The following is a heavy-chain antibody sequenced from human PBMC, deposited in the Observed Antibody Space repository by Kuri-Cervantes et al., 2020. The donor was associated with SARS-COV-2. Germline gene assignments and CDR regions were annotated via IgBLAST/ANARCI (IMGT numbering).Heavy chain of an antibody. CDR1: GFTFSSYG. CDR2: IWYDGSNK. J-gene: IGHJ4*02. CDR3: AKGLSGVRSPFSFDY. D-gene: IGHD3-10*01. Sequence: GESLKISCAASGFTFSSYGMHWVRQAPGKGLEWVAVIWYDGSNKYYADSVKGRFTISRDNSKNTLYLQMNSLRAEDTAVYYCAKGLSGVRSPFSFDYWGQGTLVTSPQ. V-gene: IGHV3-33*06.